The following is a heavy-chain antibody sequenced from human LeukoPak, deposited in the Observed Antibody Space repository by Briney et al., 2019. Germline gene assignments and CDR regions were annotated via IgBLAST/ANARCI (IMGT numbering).Heavy chain of an antibody. Sequence: SETLSLTCTVSGGSISDNYWSWARQPPGKGLEWIGYIYYSGGANYNPSLASRVTMSVDTSKNQFSLKLNSVTAADTAVYYCARDGGCGSSTGCYPDAFHIWGQGTMVTVSS. CDR3: ARDGGCGSSTGCYPDAFHI. CDR2: IYYSGGA. D-gene: IGHD2-2*01. J-gene: IGHJ3*02. CDR1: GGSISDNY. V-gene: IGHV4-59*01.